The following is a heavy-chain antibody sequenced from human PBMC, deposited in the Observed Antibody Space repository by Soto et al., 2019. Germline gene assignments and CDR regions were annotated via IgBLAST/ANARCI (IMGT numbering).Heavy chain of an antibody. CDR3: ARDRDGYNDAFDI. CDR1: GFTFSSYE. Sequence: EVQLVESGGGLVQPGGSLRLSCAASGFTFSSYEMNWVRQAPGKGLEWVSYISSSGSTIYYADSVKGRFTISRDNAKNSLYLQMDSLRAEDTAVYYCARDRDGYNDAFDIWGQGTMVTVSS. V-gene: IGHV3-48*03. CDR2: ISSSGSTI. D-gene: IGHD5-12*01. J-gene: IGHJ3*02.